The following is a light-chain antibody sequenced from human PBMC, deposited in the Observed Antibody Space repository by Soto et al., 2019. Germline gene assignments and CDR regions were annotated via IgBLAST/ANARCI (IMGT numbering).Light chain of an antibody. CDR2: GAS. V-gene: IGKV3-20*01. Sequence: EIVLTQSPGTLSLSPGESATLSCRASQSISSTFLAWYQHKPGQAPRVVIYGASRRATGIPDRFSGSGSGTDFTLTIRRLEPEDFALYYCQQYDSSWTFGQGNKVEMK. CDR3: QQYDSSWT. CDR1: QSISSTF. J-gene: IGKJ1*01.